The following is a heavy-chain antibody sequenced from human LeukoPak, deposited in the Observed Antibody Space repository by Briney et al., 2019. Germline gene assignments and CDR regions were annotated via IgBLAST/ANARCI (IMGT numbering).Heavy chain of an antibody. CDR3: ARASTPYNWNDGKRNWFDP. CDR2: INHSGST. CDR1: GGSFSSYY. D-gene: IGHD1-20*01. Sequence: PSETLSLTCAVYGGSFSSYYWSWIRQPPGKGLEWIGEINHSGSTNYNPSLKSRVTISVDTSKNQFSLKLSSVTAADTAVYYCARASTPYNWNDGKRNWFDPWGQGTLVTVSS. V-gene: IGHV4-34*01. J-gene: IGHJ5*02.